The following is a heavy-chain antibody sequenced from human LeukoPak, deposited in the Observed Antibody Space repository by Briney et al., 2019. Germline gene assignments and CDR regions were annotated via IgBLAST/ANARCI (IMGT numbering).Heavy chain of an antibody. V-gene: IGHV3-49*04. CDR3: TRDPRGSYGPDAFDI. CDR1: GFTCGDYA. D-gene: IGHD1-26*01. CDR2: IRSKAYGGTT. Sequence: PGGSLRLSCAASGFTCGDYAMSWVRQAPGKGLEWVGFIRSKAYGGTTEYAASVKGRFMISRDDSKSIAYLQMNSLKTEDTAVYYCTRDPRGSYGPDAFDIWGQGTMVTVSS. J-gene: IGHJ3*02.